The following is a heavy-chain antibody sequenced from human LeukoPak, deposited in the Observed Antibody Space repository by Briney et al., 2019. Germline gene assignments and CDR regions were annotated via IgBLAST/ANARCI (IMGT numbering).Heavy chain of an antibody. J-gene: IGHJ6*03. CDR3: AKAGSGYYYYYYMDV. D-gene: IGHD3-10*01. V-gene: IGHV3-30*18. CDR1: GFTFSSYG. CDR2: ISYDGSNK. Sequence: GGSLRLSCAASGFTFSSYGMHWVRQAPGKGLEWVAVISYDGSNKYYADSVKGRFTISRDNSKNTLYLQMNSLRAEDTAVYYCAKAGSGYYYYYYMDVWGKGTTVTVSS.